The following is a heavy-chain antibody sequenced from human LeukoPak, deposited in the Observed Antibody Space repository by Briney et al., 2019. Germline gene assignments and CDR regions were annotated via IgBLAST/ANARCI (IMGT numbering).Heavy chain of an antibody. CDR3: AREYFDPSDYYYYMDV. D-gene: IGHD3-9*01. V-gene: IGHV3-48*01. J-gene: IGHJ6*03. Sequence: PGGSLRLSCAASGFTFSSYTMNWVRQAPGKGLEWVSYISSGNSNIYYADSVKGRFTISRDNAKNSLYLQMNSLRAEDTAMYYCAREYFDPSDYYYYMDVWGKGTTVTVSS. CDR2: ISSGNSNI. CDR1: GFTFSSYT.